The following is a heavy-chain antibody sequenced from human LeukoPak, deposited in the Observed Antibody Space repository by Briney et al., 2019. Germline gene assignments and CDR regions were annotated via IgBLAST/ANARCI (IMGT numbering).Heavy chain of an antibody. CDR2: ISWDGGST. Sequence: GGSLRLSCAASGFTFYDYTMHWVRQAPGKGLEWVSLISWDGGSTYYADSVKGRFTISRDNSKNSLYLQMNSLRTEDTALYYCAKEREAYSYGYYFDYWGQGTLVTVSS. CDR3: AKEREAYSYGYYFDY. J-gene: IGHJ4*02. V-gene: IGHV3-43*01. CDR1: GFTFYDYT. D-gene: IGHD5-18*01.